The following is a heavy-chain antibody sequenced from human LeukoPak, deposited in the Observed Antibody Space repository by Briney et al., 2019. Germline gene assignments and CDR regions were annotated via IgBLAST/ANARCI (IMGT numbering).Heavy chain of an antibody. J-gene: IGHJ6*03. D-gene: IGHD3-22*01. Sequence: ASVKVSCKPSGYTFTGYYMLWLRQAPGQGLEWMGGIIPIFGTANYAQKFQGRVTITTDESTSTAYMELSSLRSEDTAVYYCARAYDSSGYYLGFVYYMDVWGKGTTVTVSS. CDR1: GYTFTGYY. CDR3: ARAYDSSGYYLGFVYYMDV. V-gene: IGHV1-69*05. CDR2: IIPIFGTA.